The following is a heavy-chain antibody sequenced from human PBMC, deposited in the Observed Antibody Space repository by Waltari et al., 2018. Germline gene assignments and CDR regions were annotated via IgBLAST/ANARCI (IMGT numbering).Heavy chain of an antibody. V-gene: IGHV4-38-2*02. Sequence: QVQLQESGPGLVKTSGTLSLTCSVSAYSISPGFYWGWVRQTPGKGLEWIGSIYHLGNTRYNPPLNSRAAVSMDMSKNQFSLRLTAVTAADTAVYYCARHRLDRGDSFDFWGQGVLVTVSS. CDR1: AYSISPGFY. CDR3: ARHRLDRGDSFDF. D-gene: IGHD3-22*01. CDR2: IYHLGNT. J-gene: IGHJ4*02.